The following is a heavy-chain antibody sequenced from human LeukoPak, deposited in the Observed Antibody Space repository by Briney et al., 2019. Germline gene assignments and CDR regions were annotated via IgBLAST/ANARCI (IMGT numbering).Heavy chain of an antibody. CDR1: GYSISSAYY. J-gene: IGHJ4*02. CDR3: ARGTDYSDTSGYGDY. V-gene: IGHV4-38-2*02. Sequence: SETLSLTCTVSGYSISSAYYWGWIRQPPGKGLEWIGSIDHSGSTFYNPSLRSRVTISIDTSKNQFSLKLTSVTAADTAVYYCARGTDYSDTSGYGDYWGQGILITVSS. CDR2: IDHSGST. D-gene: IGHD3-22*01.